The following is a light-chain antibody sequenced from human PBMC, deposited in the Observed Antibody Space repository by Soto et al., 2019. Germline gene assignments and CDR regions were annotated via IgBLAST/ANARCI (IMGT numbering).Light chain of an antibody. CDR1: SSDVGTYNY. Sequence: QSALTQPASVSGSPGQSITISCTGTSSDVGTYNYVSWYQQRHPDKAPKLIIYDVTDRPSGVSNRFSGSKSGNTASLTISGLQAEDEADYYCSSYTSSNTVVFGGGTKVTVL. CDR3: SSYTSSNTVV. V-gene: IGLV2-14*03. CDR2: DVT. J-gene: IGLJ2*01.